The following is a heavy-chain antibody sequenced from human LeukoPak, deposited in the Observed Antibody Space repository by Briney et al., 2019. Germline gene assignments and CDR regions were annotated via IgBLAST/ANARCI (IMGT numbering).Heavy chain of an antibody. V-gene: IGHV4-59*01. CDR3: ARDGAAYQARAFDI. D-gene: IGHD4/OR15-4a*01. J-gene: IGHJ3*02. Sequence: PSETLSLTCTASGGSISSYYWSWIRQPPGKGLEWIGDIYYSGSTNYNPSLKSRVTISVDTSKNQFSLKLSSVTAADTAVYYCARDGAAYQARAFDIWGQGTMVTVSS. CDR2: IYYSGST. CDR1: GGSISSYY.